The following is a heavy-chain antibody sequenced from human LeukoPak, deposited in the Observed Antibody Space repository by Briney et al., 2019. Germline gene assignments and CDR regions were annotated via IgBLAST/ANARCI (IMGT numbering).Heavy chain of an antibody. V-gene: IGHV4-34*01. Sequence: SETLSLTCAVYGGSFSGYYWSWIRQPPGKGLEWIGEINHSGSTNYNPSLKSRVTISVDTSKNQFSLKLSSVTAADTAVYYRARSRVVPAATTYYYYYYGMDVWGQGTTVTVSS. J-gene: IGHJ6*02. CDR2: INHSGST. CDR1: GGSFSGYY. CDR3: ARSRVVPAATTYYYYYYGMDV. D-gene: IGHD2-2*01.